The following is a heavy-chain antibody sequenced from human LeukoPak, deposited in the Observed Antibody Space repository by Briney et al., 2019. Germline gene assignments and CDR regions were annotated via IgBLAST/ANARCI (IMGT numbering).Heavy chain of an antibody. D-gene: IGHD3-22*01. CDR2: IYYSGST. V-gene: IGHV4-59*01. CDR3: ARVSGYQYYYYYYMDV. CDR1: GGSISSYY. Sequence: SETLSLTCTVSGGSISSYYWSWIRQPPGKGLEWVGYIYYSGSTNYNPSLKSRVTISVDTSKNQFSLKLSSVTAADTAVYYCARVSGYQYYYYYYMDVWGKGTTVTISS. J-gene: IGHJ6*03.